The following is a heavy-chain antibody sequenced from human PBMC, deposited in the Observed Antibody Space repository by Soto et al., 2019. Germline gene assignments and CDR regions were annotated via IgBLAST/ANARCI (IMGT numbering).Heavy chain of an antibody. J-gene: IGHJ5*02. D-gene: IGHD3-3*01. CDR3: ARGGKSITIFGVVIINWFDP. V-gene: IGHV4-30-4*01. CDR1: GGSISSGDYY. Sequence: QVQLQESGPGLVKPSQTLSLTCTVSGGSISSGDYYWSWIRQPPGKGLEWIGYIYYSGSTYYNPSLKSRVTISVDTSKNQFSLKLSSVTAADTAVYYCARGGKSITIFGVVIINWFDPWGQGTLVTVSS. CDR2: IYYSGST.